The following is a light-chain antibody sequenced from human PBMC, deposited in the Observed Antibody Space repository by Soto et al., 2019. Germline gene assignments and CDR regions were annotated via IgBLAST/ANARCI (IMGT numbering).Light chain of an antibody. Sequence: QSVLTQPPSISGAPGQRVTISCTGSSSNIGAGSDVHWYHQLPGTAPKLLIYGNTNRPSGVPDRFSGSKSGTSASLAIAGLQTEDEGDYYCQTYDSSLSGHVFGTGTK. V-gene: IGLV1-40*01. CDR2: GNT. CDR3: QTYDSSLSGHV. CDR1: SSNIGAGSD. J-gene: IGLJ1*01.